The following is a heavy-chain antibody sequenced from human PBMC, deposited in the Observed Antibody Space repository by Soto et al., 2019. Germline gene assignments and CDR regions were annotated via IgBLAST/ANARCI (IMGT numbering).Heavy chain of an antibody. J-gene: IGHJ4*02. CDR2: ISYDGNNE. Sequence: PGVSLRLSCAASGFTFNTYGIHWVRQAPGKGLEWVAFISYDGNNEYYADSVKGRFTISRDNSNKMMYLQVNSLRAEDTAVYYCAKDLILYRREATNSWDYWGQGTPVTVSS. CDR3: AKDLILYRREATNSWDY. CDR1: GFTFNTYG. V-gene: IGHV3-30*18. D-gene: IGHD2-15*01.